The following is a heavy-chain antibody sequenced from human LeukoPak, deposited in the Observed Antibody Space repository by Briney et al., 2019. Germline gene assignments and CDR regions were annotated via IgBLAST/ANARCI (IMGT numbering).Heavy chain of an antibody. D-gene: IGHD3-3*01. V-gene: IGHV4-30-4*08. J-gene: IGHJ4*02. CDR2: IYYSGST. CDR3: ASAKYYDFWSGYDY. Sequence: SETLSLTCAVYGGSFSGYYWSWIRQPPGKGLEWIGYIYYSGSTYYNPSLKSRVTISVDTSKNQFSLKLSSVTAADTAVYYCASAKYYDFWSGYDYWGQGTLVTVSS. CDR1: GGSFSGYY.